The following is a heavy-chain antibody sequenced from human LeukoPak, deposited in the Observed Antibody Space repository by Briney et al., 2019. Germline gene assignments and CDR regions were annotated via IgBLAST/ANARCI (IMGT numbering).Heavy chain of an antibody. J-gene: IGHJ6*02. CDR2: IWYDGSNK. CDR1: GFTFSSYG. Sequence: PGGSLRLSCAASGFTFSSYGMHWVRQAPGKGLERVAVIWYDGSNKYYADSVKGRFTISRDNSKNTLYLQMNSLRAEDTAVYYCARDMRLSSGYALIYYYGMDVWGQGTTVTVSS. CDR3: ARDMRLSSGYALIYYYGMDV. V-gene: IGHV3-33*01. D-gene: IGHD3-3*01.